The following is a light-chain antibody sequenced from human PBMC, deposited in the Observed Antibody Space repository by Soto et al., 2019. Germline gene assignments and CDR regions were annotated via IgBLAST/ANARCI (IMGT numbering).Light chain of an antibody. Sequence: DIQMTQSPSSLSASVGDRVTITCQASQDISNYLNWYQQKPGKAPNLLIYEASKLETGVPSRFSGSGSGTDFTSTISSLQPEDIATYYCQQYDSLPRTFGQGTRVEVK. CDR2: EAS. CDR3: QQYDSLPRT. V-gene: IGKV1-33*01. J-gene: IGKJ1*01. CDR1: QDISNY.